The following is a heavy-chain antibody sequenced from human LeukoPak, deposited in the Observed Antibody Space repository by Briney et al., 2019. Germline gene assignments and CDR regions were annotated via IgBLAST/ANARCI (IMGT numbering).Heavy chain of an antibody. Sequence: PSETLSLTCADYGGSFSGYYWSWIRQPPGKGLEWIGEINHSGSTNYNPSLKSRVTISVDTSKNQFSLKLSSVTAADTAVYYCARGRGYYDSSGYWNALLNWFDPWGQGTLVTVSS. J-gene: IGHJ5*02. V-gene: IGHV4-34*01. D-gene: IGHD3-22*01. CDR2: INHSGST. CDR1: GGSFSGYY. CDR3: ARGRGYYDSSGYWNALLNWFDP.